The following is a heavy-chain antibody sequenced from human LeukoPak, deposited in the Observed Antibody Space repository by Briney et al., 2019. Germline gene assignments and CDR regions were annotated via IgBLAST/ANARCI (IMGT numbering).Heavy chain of an antibody. D-gene: IGHD3-22*01. CDR2: ITRSSSYI. V-gene: IGHV3-21*01. CDR3: ASQTYYYDSSGYFGS. J-gene: IGHJ5*01. Sequence: GGSLRLSCAASGFTFSSYSMNWVRQAPAKGLEWVSSITRSSSYIYYADSVKGRFTISRDNAKNSLYLQMNSLRAEDTAVYYCASQTYYYDSSGYFGSWGQGTLVTVSS. CDR1: GFTFSSYS.